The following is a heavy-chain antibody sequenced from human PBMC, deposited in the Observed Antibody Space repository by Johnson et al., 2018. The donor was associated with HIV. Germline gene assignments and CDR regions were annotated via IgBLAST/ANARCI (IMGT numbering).Heavy chain of an antibody. CDR3: ARRDSGSVSFDR. D-gene: IGHD1-26*01. CDR1: GFTFSDYY. CDR2: INWNGGIT. V-gene: IGHV3-20*04. J-gene: IGHJ3*01. Sequence: EVQVVESGGGLVKPGGSLRLSCAASGFTFSDYYMSWIRQAPGKGLEWVSGINWNGGITGYADSVKGRCTISRDNAKSSVYMQMNNLRADDTAFYYCARRDSGSVSFDRWGQGTMVTVSS.